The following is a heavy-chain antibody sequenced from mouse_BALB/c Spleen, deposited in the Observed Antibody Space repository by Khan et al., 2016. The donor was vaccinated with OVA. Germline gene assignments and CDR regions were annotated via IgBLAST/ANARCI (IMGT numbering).Heavy chain of an antibody. CDR1: GYSITSDYA. D-gene: IGHD1-1*01. Sequence: EVQLVESGPGLVKPSQSLSLTCTVTGYSITSDYAWNWIRQPPGNKLEWMGYISSSGRTSYNPSLKSRISITRDTSKKQFFLQLNSVTTEDTATYYCARSVTISTVVATDFDYWGQGTTLTVSS. J-gene: IGHJ2*01. CDR3: ARSVTISTVVATDFDY. CDR2: ISSSGRT. V-gene: IGHV3-2*02.